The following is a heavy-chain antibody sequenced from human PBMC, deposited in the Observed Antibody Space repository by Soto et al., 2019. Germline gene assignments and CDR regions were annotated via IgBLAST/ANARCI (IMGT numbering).Heavy chain of an antibody. V-gene: IGHV4-39*01. Sequence: SETLSLTCTVSGGSISNRNHYWGWIRQPPGKGLQWIGNIYYTGSTYYSPSLKSRVIISVDTSKNQFSLRLSSVTAADTAVYYCARVGFGELLAHGMDVWGQGTTVTVSS. CDR1: GGSISNRNHY. J-gene: IGHJ6*02. D-gene: IGHD3-10*01. CDR3: ARVGFGELLAHGMDV. CDR2: IYYTGST.